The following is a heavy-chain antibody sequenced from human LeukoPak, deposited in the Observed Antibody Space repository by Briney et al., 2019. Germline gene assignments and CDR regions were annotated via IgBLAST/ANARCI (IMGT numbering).Heavy chain of an antibody. D-gene: IGHD2/OR15-2a*01. CDR3: VYFTENYGMDV. J-gene: IGHJ6*02. CDR2: ISGSGGST. CDR1: GFTFSRYA. V-gene: IGHV3-23*01. Sequence: GGSLRLSCAASGFTFSRYAMSWVRQAPGKGLEWVSAISGSGGSTYYAGSVKGRFTISRNNSKNTQYLQMNSLRAEDTAVYYCVYFTENYGMDVWGQGTTVTVSS.